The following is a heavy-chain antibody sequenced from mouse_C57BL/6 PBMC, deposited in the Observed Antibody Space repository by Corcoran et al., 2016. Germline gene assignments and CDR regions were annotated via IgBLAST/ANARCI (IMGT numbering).Heavy chain of an antibody. CDR3: ARLGGLDYDLAY. D-gene: IGHD2-4*01. J-gene: IGHJ3*01. Sequence: QVQLQQPGTELVKPGASVKLSCKASGYTFTSYWMHWVKQRPGQGLEWIGNINPSNGGTNYNEKFKSKATLTVDKSSSTAYMQLSNLTSEDSAVYYCARLGGLDYDLAYWGQGTLVTVSA. CDR1: GYTFTSYW. CDR2: INPSNGGT. V-gene: IGHV1-53*01.